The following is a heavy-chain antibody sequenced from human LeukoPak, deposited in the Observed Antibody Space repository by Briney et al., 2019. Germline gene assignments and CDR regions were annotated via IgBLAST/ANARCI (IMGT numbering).Heavy chain of an antibody. Sequence: GASVKVSSKASGYTFTGYAVSWVRQAPGQGLEWIGWISAYNGVTNYAQKFQGRVTMTTDTSTTTGYMELRSLRSDDTAVYYCARDQLRYYGSGSYYSDMDVWGQGTTVTVSS. CDR2: ISAYNGVT. J-gene: IGHJ6*02. V-gene: IGHV1-18*01. CDR1: GYTFTGYA. D-gene: IGHD3-10*01. CDR3: ARDQLRYYGSGSYYSDMDV.